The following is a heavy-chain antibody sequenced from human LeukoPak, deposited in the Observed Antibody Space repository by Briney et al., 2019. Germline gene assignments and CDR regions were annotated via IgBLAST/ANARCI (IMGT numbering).Heavy chain of an antibody. Sequence: PSETLSLTCTVSAGSISSYYWSWIRQPPGKGLEWIGYIYYSGTTNYNPSLKSRVTISVDTSKNQFSLKLSSVTAADTAVYYCARGVYIAAAQYGYWGQGTLVTVSS. J-gene: IGHJ4*02. CDR2: IYYSGTT. CDR1: AGSISSYY. CDR3: ARGVYIAAAQYGY. V-gene: IGHV4-59*01. D-gene: IGHD6-13*01.